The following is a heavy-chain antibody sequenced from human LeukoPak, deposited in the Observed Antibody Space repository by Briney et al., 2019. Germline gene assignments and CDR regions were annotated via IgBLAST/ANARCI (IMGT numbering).Heavy chain of an antibody. D-gene: IGHD3-3*01. CDR1: GYTFTGYY. J-gene: IGHJ4*02. CDR3: ARAQYYDFWGGYSHFDY. CDR2: INPNSGGP. V-gene: IGHV1-2*02. Sequence: ASVKVSCTASGYTFTGYYMHWVRQAPGQGLEWMGWINPNSGGPTYAQRFQGRVTMARDTSISTGYMGLSRLRSDDTAVYYCARAQYYDFWGGYSHFDYWGQGTLVTVSS.